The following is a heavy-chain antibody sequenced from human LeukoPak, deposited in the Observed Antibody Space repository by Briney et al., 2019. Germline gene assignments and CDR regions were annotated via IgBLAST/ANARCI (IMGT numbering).Heavy chain of an antibody. Sequence: SETLSLTCTVSGGSISSGGYYWSWIRQHPGKGLEWIGYIYYSGSTYYNPSLKSRVTISVDTSKNQFSLKLSSVTAADTAVYYCARERMVRGVDAFDIWGQGTMVTVSS. J-gene: IGHJ3*02. D-gene: IGHD3-10*01. CDR1: GGSISSGGYY. CDR3: ARERMVRGVDAFDI. V-gene: IGHV4-31*03. CDR2: IYYSGST.